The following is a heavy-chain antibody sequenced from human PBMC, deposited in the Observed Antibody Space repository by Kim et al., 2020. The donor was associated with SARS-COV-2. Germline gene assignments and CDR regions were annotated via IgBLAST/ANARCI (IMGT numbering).Heavy chain of an antibody. Sequence: ASVKVSCKASGYDFTRHAIHWVRQAPGQRFEWMGWINGGKGNTKYSEKFQGRVTFTRDTFASTAYMELSSLRSEDTAVYYCARVTPYYGLDVWGQGTTVTVPS. V-gene: IGHV1-3*01. CDR3: ARVTPYYGLDV. J-gene: IGHJ6*02. CDR2: INGGKGNT. CDR1: GYDFTRHA. D-gene: IGHD3-9*01.